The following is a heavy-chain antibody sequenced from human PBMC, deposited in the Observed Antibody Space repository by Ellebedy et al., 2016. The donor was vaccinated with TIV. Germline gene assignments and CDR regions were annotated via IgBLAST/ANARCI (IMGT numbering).Heavy chain of an antibody. D-gene: IGHD6-6*01. CDR3: ARDGSSSSLLIDY. CDR2: INHSGST. V-gene: IGHV4-34*01. CDR1: GGSISSYY. J-gene: IGHJ4*02. Sequence: SETLSLXXTVSGGSISSYYWSWIRQPPGKGLEWIGEINHSGSTNYNPSLKSRVTISVDTSKNQFSLKLSSVTAADTAVYYCARDGSSSSLLIDYWGQGTLVTVSS.